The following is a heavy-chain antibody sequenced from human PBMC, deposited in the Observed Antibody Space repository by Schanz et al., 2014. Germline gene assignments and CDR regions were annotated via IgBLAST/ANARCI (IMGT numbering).Heavy chain of an antibody. CDR2: ISGGGDST. CDR1: GFTFSGYA. V-gene: IGHV3-23*04. D-gene: IGHD2-2*01. J-gene: IGHJ4*02. Sequence: EVQLVESGGGLVQPGGSLRLSCAASGFTFSGYAMSWVRQAPGKGLEWVSSISGGGDSTRYGDSLRGRFCISRDNSKKTKYLQMSSLRGDETAVYYCAKDGRCSSTNCHDFVVPELPFESWGQGTLVTVSS. CDR3: AKDGRCSSTNCHDFVVPELPFES.